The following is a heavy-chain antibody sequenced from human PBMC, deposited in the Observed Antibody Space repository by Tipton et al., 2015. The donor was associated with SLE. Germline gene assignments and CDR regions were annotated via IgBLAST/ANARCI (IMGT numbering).Heavy chain of an antibody. J-gene: IGHJ4*02. D-gene: IGHD5-12*01. CDR2: ISSSSSYI. Sequence: SLRLSCAASGFTFSSYSMNWVRQAPGKGLEWVSSISSSSSYIYYTDSVKGRFTISRDNAKNSLYLQMSSLRAEDTAVYYCARDRGYTGYDPPGYFDYWGQGTLVTVSS. CDR1: GFTFSSYS. CDR3: ARDRGYTGYDPPGYFDY. V-gene: IGHV3-21*01.